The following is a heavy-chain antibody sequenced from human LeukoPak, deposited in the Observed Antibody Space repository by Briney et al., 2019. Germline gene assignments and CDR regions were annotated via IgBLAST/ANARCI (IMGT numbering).Heavy chain of an antibody. Sequence: ASVKVSCKASGYTFTSYGISWVRQAPGQGLEWMGWISAYNGNTNYAQKLQGRVTMTTDTSTSTAYMELSRLRSDDTAVYYCARDFNGGNSAAEYFQHWGQGTLVTVSS. CDR3: ARDFNGGNSAAEYFQH. V-gene: IGHV1-18*01. CDR2: ISAYNGNT. J-gene: IGHJ1*01. CDR1: GYTFTSYG. D-gene: IGHD4-23*01.